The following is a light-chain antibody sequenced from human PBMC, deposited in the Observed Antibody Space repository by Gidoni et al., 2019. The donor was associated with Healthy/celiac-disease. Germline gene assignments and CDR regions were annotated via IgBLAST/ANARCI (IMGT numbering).Light chain of an antibody. J-gene: IGKJ3*01. Sequence: EIVLTQSPATLSSSPGERSTLSCRASRSVSSYLAWYQQKPGQAPRLLIYDASNRATGIPARFSGSGSGTDFTLTISSLEPEDFAVYYCQQRSNWPPLFAFGPGTKVDIK. CDR3: QQRSNWPPLFA. CDR1: RSVSSY. V-gene: IGKV3-11*01. CDR2: DAS.